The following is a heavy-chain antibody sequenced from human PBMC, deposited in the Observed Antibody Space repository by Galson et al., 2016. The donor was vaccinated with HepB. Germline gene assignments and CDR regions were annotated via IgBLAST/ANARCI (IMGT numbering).Heavy chain of an antibody. Sequence: SETLSLTCAVSGDSITNRKWWSWVRQPPGKGLEWIGEIYHNGNTNYNPSLKSRVTMSADKSKDQFTLRLTSVTAADTAVYYCARSHAPDCYGRNCHTDVFDYWGQGILVIVSS. J-gene: IGHJ4*02. V-gene: IGHV4-4*02. D-gene: IGHD2/OR15-2a*01. CDR1: GDSITNRKW. CDR2: IYHNGNT. CDR3: ARSHAPDCYGRNCHTDVFDY.